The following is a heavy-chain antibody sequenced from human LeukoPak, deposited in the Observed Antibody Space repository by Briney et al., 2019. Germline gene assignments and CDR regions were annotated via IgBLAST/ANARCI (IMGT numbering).Heavy chain of an antibody. CDR3: VRHDSSSPDY. V-gene: IGHV5-51*01. CDR2: IYPGDSDT. D-gene: IGHD6-13*01. Sequence: GESLKISWKGSGYTFINYWIGWVRHMPGKGLQWLGIIYPGDSDTKYSPSFQGQVTFSVDKSISTAYLHWSSLKASDTAMYYCVRHDSSSPDYWGQGTLVTVSS. J-gene: IGHJ4*02. CDR1: GYTFINYW.